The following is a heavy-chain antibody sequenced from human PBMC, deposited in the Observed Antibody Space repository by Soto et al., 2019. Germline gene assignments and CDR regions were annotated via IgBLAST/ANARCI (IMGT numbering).Heavy chain of an antibody. V-gene: IGHV6-1*01. D-gene: IGHD1-7*01. CDR1: GDSVSCNSAA. J-gene: IGHJ6*03. CDR2: TYYRSRWYN. CDR3: AGTTSHQWYYMDV. Sequence: SQTLSLTCAISGDSVSCNSAAWNWIRLSPSRGLEWLARTYYRSRWYNDYAVSVRSRITVNPDTSKNRFSLQLTSVTPEDTAVYYCAGTTSHQWYYMDVWGKGTTVTVSS.